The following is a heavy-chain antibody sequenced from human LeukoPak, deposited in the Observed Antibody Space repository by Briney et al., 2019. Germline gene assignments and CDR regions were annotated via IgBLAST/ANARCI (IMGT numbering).Heavy chain of an antibody. Sequence: GASVKVSCKAYGYTFTSYDINWVRQATGQGLEWMGWMNPNSGNTGYAQKFQGRVTMTRNTSISTAYMELSSLRSEDTAVYYCARAGYCSGGSCYPSIYNWFDPWGQGTLVTVSS. CDR2: MNPNSGNT. V-gene: IGHV1-8*01. CDR3: ARAGYCSGGSCYPSIYNWFDP. J-gene: IGHJ5*02. CDR1: GYTFTSYD. D-gene: IGHD2-15*01.